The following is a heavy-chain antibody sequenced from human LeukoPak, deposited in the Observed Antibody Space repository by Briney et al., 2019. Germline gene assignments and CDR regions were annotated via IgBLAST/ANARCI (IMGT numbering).Heavy chain of an antibody. J-gene: IGHJ4*02. V-gene: IGHV4-39*07. Sequence: SETLSLTCTVSGGSIRNSGYYWGWIRQPAGKGLEWIGRIYYSGSTYYNPSLKSRVTISVDTSKNQFSLKLSSVTAADTAVYYCAAGVVVAVWGQGTLVTVSS. D-gene: IGHD2-15*01. CDR3: AAGVVVAV. CDR2: IYYSGST. CDR1: GGSIRNSGYY.